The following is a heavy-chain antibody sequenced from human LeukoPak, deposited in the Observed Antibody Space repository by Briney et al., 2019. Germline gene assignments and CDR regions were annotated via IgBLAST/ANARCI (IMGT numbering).Heavy chain of an antibody. CDR1: GGSISSSNW. CDR2: IYHSGST. V-gene: IGHV4-4*02. CDR3: ARENYYDSSGNQNFDN. D-gene: IGHD3-22*01. Sequence: PSGTLSLTCAVSGGSISSSNWWCLVRQPPEEGLALMGEIYHSGSTNYTPSLKSRVTISVDKSKNQFSLKLSSVTAADTAMYYCARENYYDSSGNQNFDNWGQGTLVTVSS. J-gene: IGHJ4*02.